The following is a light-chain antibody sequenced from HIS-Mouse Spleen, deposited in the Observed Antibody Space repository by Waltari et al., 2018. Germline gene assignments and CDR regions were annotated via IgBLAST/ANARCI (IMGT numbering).Light chain of an antibody. V-gene: IGLV1-40*01. J-gene: IGLJ2*01. CDR1: SSNIGAGYD. CDR2: GNS. Sequence: QSVLTQPPSVSGAPGQRVTISCTGSSSNIGAGYDVHWYQQLPGTAPKLLIYGNSNRPSGVPDRFAGSKSGTSASLAITGLQAEDEADYYCQSYDSLSGSVFGGGTKLTVL. CDR3: QSYDSLSGSV.